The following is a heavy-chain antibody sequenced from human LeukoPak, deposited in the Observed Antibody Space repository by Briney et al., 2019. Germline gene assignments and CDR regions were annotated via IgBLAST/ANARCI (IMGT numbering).Heavy chain of an antibody. CDR3: ARSRFRGSPNPNAFDI. CDR2: ISDYDGNT. CDR1: GDSVRSYG. Sequence: GASVKVSCKASGDSVRSYGITWLRQAPGQGLEWMGWISDYDGNTNYAQSVQGRVSMTTDTSTSTAYMELRSLRSDDTAVYYCARSRFRGSPNPNAFDIWGQGTMVTVSS. D-gene: IGHD3-10*01. J-gene: IGHJ3*02. V-gene: IGHV1-18*01.